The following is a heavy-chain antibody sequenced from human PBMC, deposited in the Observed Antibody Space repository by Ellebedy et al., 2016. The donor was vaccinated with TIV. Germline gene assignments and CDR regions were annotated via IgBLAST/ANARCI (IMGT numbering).Heavy chain of an antibody. J-gene: IGHJ4*02. CDR2: IYYSGRT. Sequence: MPSETLSLTCTVSGGSISSYYWSWIRQPPGKGLEWIGYIYYSGRTNYNPSLKSRVTISVHTSKNQFSLKLSSVTAADTAVYYCASEGDGFDYWGQGTLVTVSS. CDR3: ASEGDGFDY. CDR1: GGSISSYY. V-gene: IGHV4-59*01. D-gene: IGHD5-24*01.